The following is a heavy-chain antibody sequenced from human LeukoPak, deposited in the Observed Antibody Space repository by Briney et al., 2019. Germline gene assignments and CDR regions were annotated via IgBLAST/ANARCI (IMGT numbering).Heavy chain of an antibody. CDR1: GFTFSSYA. V-gene: IGHV3-23*01. D-gene: IGHD3-22*01. J-gene: IGHJ4*02. CDR2: ISGSGGST. Sequence: GGSLRLSCAASGFTFSSYAMSWVRQAPGKGLEWVSAISGSGGSTYYADSVKGRFTISRDNSKNTLYLQMNSLRAEDTAVYYCARESYYYDSSGYYYSTGADWGQGTLVTVSS. CDR3: ARESYYYDSSGYYYSTGAD.